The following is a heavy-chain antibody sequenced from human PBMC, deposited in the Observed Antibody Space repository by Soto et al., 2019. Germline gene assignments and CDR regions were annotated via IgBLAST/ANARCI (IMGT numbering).Heavy chain of an antibody. Sequence: VQLVESGGGVVQPGRSLRLSCAASGFAFSSFGMHWVRQAPGKGLEWVAVISFDGSNKYYADSVKGRFTISRDNSKNTLSLQMNRLKAEDTAVYYCAKDTSKYSNNWPAYYGLDVWGQGTTVTVSS. J-gene: IGHJ6*02. CDR3: AKDTSKYSNNWPAYYGLDV. CDR1: GFAFSSFG. D-gene: IGHD1-1*01. V-gene: IGHV3-30*18. CDR2: ISFDGSNK.